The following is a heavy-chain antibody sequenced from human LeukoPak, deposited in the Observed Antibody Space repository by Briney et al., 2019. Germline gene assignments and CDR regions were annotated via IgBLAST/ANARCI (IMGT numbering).Heavy chain of an antibody. CDR2: IASDGSHT. Sequence: GGSLRLSCAASGFTFSTYFMHWVRQAPGKGLEWVADIASDGSHTFYVESVKGRFTISRDNSKNTLYLQMNSLRAEDTAVYYCARRAAAGTPYYYYGMDVWGQGTTVTVSS. J-gene: IGHJ6*02. CDR1: GFTFSTYF. CDR3: ARRAAAGTPYYYYGMDV. V-gene: IGHV3-30-3*01. D-gene: IGHD6-13*01.